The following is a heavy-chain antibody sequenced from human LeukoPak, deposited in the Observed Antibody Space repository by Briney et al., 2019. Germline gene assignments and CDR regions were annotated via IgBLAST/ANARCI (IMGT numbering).Heavy chain of an antibody. J-gene: IGHJ6*02. V-gene: IGHV3-66*01. D-gene: IGHD2-8*01. CDR1: GFTVSSNY. Sequence: SGGSLRLSCAASGFTVSSNYMSWVRQAPGKGLEWVSVIYSGGSTYYADSVKGRSTISRDNSKNTLYLQMNSLRAEDTAVYYCARTNRFLLMDVWGQGTTVTVSS. CDR2: IYSGGST. CDR3: ARTNRFLLMDV.